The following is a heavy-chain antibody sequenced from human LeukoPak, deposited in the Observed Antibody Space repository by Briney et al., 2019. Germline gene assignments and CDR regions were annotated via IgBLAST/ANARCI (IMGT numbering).Heavy chain of an antibody. J-gene: IGHJ4*02. V-gene: IGHV4-34*01. CDR1: GGSFSGYY. D-gene: IGHD1-1*01. CDR2: INHSGST. CDR3: ARRYNWNDGYY. Sequence: PSETLSLTCAVYGGSFSGYYWSWIRQPPGRGLEWIGEINHSGSTNHNPSLKSRVTISVDTSKNQFSLKLSSVTAADTAVYYCARRYNWNDGYYWGQGTLVTVSS.